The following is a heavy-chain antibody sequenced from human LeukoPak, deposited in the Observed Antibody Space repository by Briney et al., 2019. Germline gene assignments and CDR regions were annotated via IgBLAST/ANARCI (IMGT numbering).Heavy chain of an antibody. J-gene: IGHJ3*02. CDR1: GYTFTNYH. V-gene: IGHV1-46*01. D-gene: IGHD4/OR15-4a*01. CDR3: ARATWYGGNPSGAFDI. Sequence: ASVKVSCKASGYTFTNYHLHWVRQAPGQGLEWMGIINPSGGSTSYAQKFQDRVTTTRDTSTSTVYKELNSLRSEDTAVYYCARATWYGGNPSGAFDIWGQGTMVTVSS. CDR2: INPSGGST.